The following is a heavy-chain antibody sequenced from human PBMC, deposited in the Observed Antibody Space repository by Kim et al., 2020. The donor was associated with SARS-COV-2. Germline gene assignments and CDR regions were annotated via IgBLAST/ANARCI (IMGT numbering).Heavy chain of an antibody. CDR3: ASLRGYCEY. Sequence: GGSLRLSCAASGFTFSNYAMSWVRQAPGKGLEWVSTIGGSGASTYYADSVKGRFTISRDNSKNTLDLQMNSPRAEDTAVYYCASLRGYCEYWGQGTLVTVSS. CDR1: GFTFSNYA. CDR2: IGGSGAST. J-gene: IGHJ4*02. V-gene: IGHV3-23*01.